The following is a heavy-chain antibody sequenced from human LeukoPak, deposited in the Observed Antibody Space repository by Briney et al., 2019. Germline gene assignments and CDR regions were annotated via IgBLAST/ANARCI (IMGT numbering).Heavy chain of an antibody. D-gene: IGHD3-22*01. V-gene: IGHV4-59*01. CDR2: IYYSGST. CDR3: ARVGDSSGYYYYFDY. Sequence: SETLSLTCTVSGGSSSSYYWSWIRQPPGKGLEWIGYIYYSGSTKYKPSLKSRVTISVDTSKNQFSLRLRSVTAADTAVYYCARVGDSSGYYYYFDYWGQGTLVTVSS. CDR1: GGSSSSYY. J-gene: IGHJ4*02.